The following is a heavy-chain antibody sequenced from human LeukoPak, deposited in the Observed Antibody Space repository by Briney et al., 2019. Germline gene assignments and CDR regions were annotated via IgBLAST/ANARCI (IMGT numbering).Heavy chain of an antibody. D-gene: IGHD3-22*01. J-gene: IGHJ4*02. CDR2: IKQDGSEK. V-gene: IGHV3-7*03. CDR3: AKGSYYDTNGPNDY. Sequence: GGSLRLSCAASGFSFSSYWMSWVRQAPGKGLEWVANIKQDGSEKYYVDSVKGRFTISRDNAKNSLYLQMNSLRAEDTALYYCAKGSYYDTNGPNDYWGQGTLVTVSS. CDR1: GFSFSSYW.